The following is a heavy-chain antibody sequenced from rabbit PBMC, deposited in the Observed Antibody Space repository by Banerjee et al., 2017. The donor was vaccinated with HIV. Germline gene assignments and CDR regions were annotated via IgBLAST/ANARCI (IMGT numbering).Heavy chain of an antibody. CDR2: IYASSNGRT. V-gene: IGHV1S40*01. D-gene: IGHD4-2*01. Sequence: EESGGDLVKPGASLTLTCTASGFSFSSSYYMCWVRQAPGKGLEWIACIYASSNGRTYYASWAKGRFTISKTSSTTVTLQMTSLTAADTATYFCARDPYAGSAGGGYGFNLWGPGTLVTVS. J-gene: IGHJ4*01. CDR1: GFSFSSSYY. CDR3: ARDPYAGSAGGGYGFNL.